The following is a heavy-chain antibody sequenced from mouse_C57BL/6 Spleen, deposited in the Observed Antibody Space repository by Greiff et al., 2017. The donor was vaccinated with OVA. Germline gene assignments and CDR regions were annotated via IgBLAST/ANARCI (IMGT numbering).Heavy chain of an antibody. V-gene: IGHV5-6*01. J-gene: IGHJ2*01. CDR3: ARGGVYYGSSCYYFDY. Sequence: EVKLVESGGDLVKPGGSLKLSCAASGFTFSSYGMSWVRQTPDKRLEWVATISSGGSYTYYPDSVKGRFTISRDNAKNTLYLQMGSLKSEDTAMYYCARGGVYYGSSCYYFDYWGQGTTLTVSS. CDR1: GFTFSSYG. D-gene: IGHD1-1*01. CDR2: ISSGGSYT.